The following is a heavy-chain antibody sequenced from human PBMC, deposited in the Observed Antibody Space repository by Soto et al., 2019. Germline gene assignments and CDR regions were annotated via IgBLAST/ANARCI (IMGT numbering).Heavy chain of an antibody. CDR2: ISSSSSTI. J-gene: IGHJ4*02. D-gene: IGHD6-13*01. CDR3: ARDTYEQPLSFDY. CDR1: GFTFSSYS. Sequence: GGSLRLSCAASGFTFSSYSMNWVRQAPGKGLEWVPYISSSSSTIYYADSVKGRFTISRDNAKNSLYLQMNSLRDEDTALYYCARDTYEQPLSFDYWGQGTLVTVSS. V-gene: IGHV3-48*02.